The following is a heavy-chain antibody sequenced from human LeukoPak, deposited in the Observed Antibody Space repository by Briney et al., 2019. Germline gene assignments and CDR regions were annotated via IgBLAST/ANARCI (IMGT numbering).Heavy chain of an antibody. CDR3: ARKYYYDSSGYYSN. D-gene: IGHD3-22*01. CDR2: ISAYNGNT. Sequence: ASVKVSCKASGYTFTGYYMHWVRQAPGQGLEWMGWISAYNGNTNYAQKLQGRVTMTTDTSTSTAYMELRSLRSDDTAVYYCARKYYYDSSGYYSNWGQGTLVTVSS. J-gene: IGHJ4*02. V-gene: IGHV1-18*04. CDR1: GYTFTGYY.